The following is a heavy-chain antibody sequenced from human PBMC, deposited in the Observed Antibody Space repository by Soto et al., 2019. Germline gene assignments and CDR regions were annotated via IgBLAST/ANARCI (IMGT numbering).Heavy chain of an antibody. Sequence: QVQLVESGGGVVQPGRSLRLSCAASRFTFSRYAMHWVRQAPGKGLEWVAVISYDGRQKHYVDSVKGRFTISRDESDNTLYLQMSSLRHEDTAVYYCAKDGYFDTYYFDHWGQGTLVTVSS. J-gene: IGHJ4*02. CDR1: RFTFSRYA. CDR2: ISYDGRQK. V-gene: IGHV3-30*04. D-gene: IGHD3-22*01. CDR3: AKDGYFDTYYFDH.